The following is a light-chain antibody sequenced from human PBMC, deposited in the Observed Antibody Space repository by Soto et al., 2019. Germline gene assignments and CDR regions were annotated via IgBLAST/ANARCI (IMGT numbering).Light chain of an antibody. CDR2: AAS. J-gene: IGKJ1*01. Sequence: AIRMTQSPSSLSASTGDRVTITCRASQGISSYLAWYQQKPGKAPKLLIYAASTLQSGVPSRFSGSGSGTDFTLTISGLQSEDFAVYYCQQYNNWPPWTFGQGTKVDIK. V-gene: IGKV1-8*01. CDR3: QQYNNWPPWT. CDR1: QGISSY.